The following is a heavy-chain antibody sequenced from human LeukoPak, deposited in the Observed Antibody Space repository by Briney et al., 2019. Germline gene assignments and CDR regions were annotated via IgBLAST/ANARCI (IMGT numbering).Heavy chain of an antibody. CDR3: ARDNWVDC. V-gene: IGHV3-48*04. Sequence: GGSLRLSCAGSGFTFSSSIMNWVRQAPGKGLEWISYISASSGTIYYADSVRGRFTISRDNAKNSLYLQMNSLKVEDTAIYYCARDNWVDCWGQGTLVTVSS. J-gene: IGHJ5*01. CDR2: ISASSGTI. CDR1: GFTFSSSI.